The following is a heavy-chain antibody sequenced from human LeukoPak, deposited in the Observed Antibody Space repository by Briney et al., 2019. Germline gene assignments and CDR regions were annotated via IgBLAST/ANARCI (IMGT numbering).Heavy chain of an antibody. D-gene: IGHD7-27*01. CDR3: VNLPGGGQ. V-gene: IGHV3-66*02. Sequence: PGGSLRLSCAASGLTVSSSHMTWIRQAPRKGLEWVSIIKSGSNTDYADSVMGRFAISRDNSKNTVYLQMNSLRIEDTAVYYCVNLPGGGQWGQGTLVTVSS. J-gene: IGHJ4*02. CDR2: IKSGSNT. CDR1: GLTVSSSH.